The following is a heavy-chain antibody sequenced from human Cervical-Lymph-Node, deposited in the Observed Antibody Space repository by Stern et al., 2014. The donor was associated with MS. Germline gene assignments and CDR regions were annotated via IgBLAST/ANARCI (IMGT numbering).Heavy chain of an antibody. V-gene: IGHV1-69*01. Sequence: VQLVQSGAEVRKPGSSVKVSCKASGGTFSSYALNWVRQAPGHGLEYMGGIIPIIATSYYAQKFQGRVTITADEFTGTAYMDLSSLRPEDTAVYYCARVVRDMDGANYYGMDVWGQGTTVIVSS. CDR3: ARVVRDMDGANYYGMDV. CDR1: GGTFSSYA. J-gene: IGHJ6*02. CDR2: IIPIIATS. D-gene: IGHD3-10*02.